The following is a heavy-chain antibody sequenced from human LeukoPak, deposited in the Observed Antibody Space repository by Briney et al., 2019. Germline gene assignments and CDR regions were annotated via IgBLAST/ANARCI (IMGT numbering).Heavy chain of an antibody. Sequence: SETLSLTCTVSGGSISSNSYYWGWIRQPPGKGLEWIGSIHYTGSTYFNPSLKSRVTIFEDTSKNQFSLRLSSVTAADTAVFYCARAWGYYDSSGYHYTPFDYWGQGILVTVSS. CDR3: ARAWGYYDSSGYHYTPFDY. D-gene: IGHD3-22*01. CDR1: GGSISSNSYY. CDR2: IHYTGST. J-gene: IGHJ4*02. V-gene: IGHV4-39*07.